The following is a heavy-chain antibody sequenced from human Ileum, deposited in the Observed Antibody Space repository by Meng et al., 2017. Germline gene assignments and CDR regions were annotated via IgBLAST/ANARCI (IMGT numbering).Heavy chain of an antibody. V-gene: IGHV3-66*01. Sequence: VQLVESGGGLVQPGGSLRLSCAASGFTVSVNYMSWVRQAPGKGLEWVSCIYVDGRTYYADSVKGRFTIFRDSSKNTLYLQMSSLRAEDTAVYYCAKSVNFDAGGYYPWGQGTLVTVSS. CDR1: GFTVSVNY. D-gene: IGHD3-22*01. CDR3: AKSVNFDAGGYYP. CDR2: IYVDGRT. J-gene: IGHJ5*02.